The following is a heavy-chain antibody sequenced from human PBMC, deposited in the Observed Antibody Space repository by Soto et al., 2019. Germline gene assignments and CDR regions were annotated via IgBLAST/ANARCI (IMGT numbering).Heavy chain of an antibody. V-gene: IGHV3-48*03. CDR2: ISSSGSTI. D-gene: IGHD6-13*01. CDR3: AREQQLALDY. J-gene: IGHJ4*02. CDR1: GFTFSSYE. Sequence: GGSLRLSCAASGFTFSSYEMNWVRQAPGKGLEWVSYISSSGSTIYYADPVKGRFTISRDNAKNSPYLQMNSLRAEDTAVYYCAREQQLALDYWGQGTLVTVSS.